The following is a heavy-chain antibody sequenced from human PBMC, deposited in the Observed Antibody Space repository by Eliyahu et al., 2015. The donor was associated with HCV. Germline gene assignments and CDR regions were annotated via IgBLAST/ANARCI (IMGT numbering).Heavy chain of an antibody. J-gene: IGHJ5*02. CDR1: GGSITTYY. Sequence: QVQLQESGPGLVKPSETLSLTXTVSGGSITTYYWSWIRQPPGKGLEWIGYIHYSGSTNYNPSLKSRVTISLDTSKNQFSLKLASVTAADTAVYYCASGGGGIAVAGTGGWFDPWGQGTLVTVSS. V-gene: IGHV4-59*01. CDR3: ASGGGGIAVAGTGGWFDP. D-gene: IGHD6-19*01. CDR2: IHYSGST.